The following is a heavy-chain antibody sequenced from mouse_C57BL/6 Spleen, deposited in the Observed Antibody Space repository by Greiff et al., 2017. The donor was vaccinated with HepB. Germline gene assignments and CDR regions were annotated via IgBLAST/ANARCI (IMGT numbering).Heavy chain of an antibody. V-gene: IGHV1-42*01. J-gene: IGHJ2*01. CDR2: INPSTGGT. CDR1: GYSFTGYY. Sequence: VQLQQSGPELVKPGASVKISCKASGYSFTGYYMNWVKQSPEKSLEWIGEINPSTGGTTYNQKFKAKATLTVDKSSSTAYMQLKSLTSEDSAVYYCAVYSNYGSDFDYWGQGTTLTVSS. D-gene: IGHD2-5*01. CDR3: AVYSNYGSDFDY.